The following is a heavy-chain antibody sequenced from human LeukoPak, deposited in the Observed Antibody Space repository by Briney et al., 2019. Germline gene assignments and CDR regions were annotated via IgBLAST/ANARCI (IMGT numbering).Heavy chain of an antibody. CDR3: AIGDLGYCSGTNCLEC. J-gene: IGHJ4*02. CDR1: GYTFTGYY. V-gene: IGHV1-2*02. Sequence: GASVKVSCKASGYTFTGYYIHWVRQAPGQGPEWMGWINPNNGGTNYAQKFQGRVTMTRDTSISTAYMELSRLRSDDTAVYYCAIGDLGYCSGTNCLECWGQGTLVTVSS. CDR2: INPNNGGT. D-gene: IGHD2-2*01.